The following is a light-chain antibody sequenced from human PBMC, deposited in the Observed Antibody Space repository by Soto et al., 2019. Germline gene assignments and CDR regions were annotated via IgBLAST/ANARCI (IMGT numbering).Light chain of an antibody. CDR1: QSVSNY. CDR3: QQYGGSPQT. V-gene: IGKV3-20*01. Sequence: EIVLTQSPGTLSLSPGERATLSCRASQSVSNYLAWYQQKPGQAPSLLIYGASRRATVIPDRFSGSGSGTEFTLTISRLEPEDFAVYYCQQYGGSPQTFGQGTNVEIK. J-gene: IGKJ1*01. CDR2: GAS.